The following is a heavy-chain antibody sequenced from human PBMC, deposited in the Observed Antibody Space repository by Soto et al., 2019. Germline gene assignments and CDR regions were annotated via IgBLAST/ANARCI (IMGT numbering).Heavy chain of an antibody. V-gene: IGHV3-23*01. D-gene: IGHD6-6*01. CDR2: ISAGGGTT. CDR1: GDTFSSNA. J-gene: IGHJ5*02. CDR3: AKDIRSIWTKNWFDP. Sequence: RGSLRLSCAASGDTFSSNAMSWIRQAPGKGLEWVSAISAGGGTTSYSDSVKGRFTISRDNSKNTLYLQMNTLKAEDTAVYYCAKDIRSIWTKNWFDPWGQGTLVTVSS.